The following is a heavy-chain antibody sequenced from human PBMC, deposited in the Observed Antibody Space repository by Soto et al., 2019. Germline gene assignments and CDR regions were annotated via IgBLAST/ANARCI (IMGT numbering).Heavy chain of an antibody. Sequence: GGSLRLSCAASGFTFSSYWMSWVRQAPGKGLEWVANIKQDGSEKYYVDSVKGRFTISRGNAKNSLYLQMNSLRAEDTAVYYCAKVSGRYYDSSGYYDYWGQGTLVTVSS. D-gene: IGHD3-22*01. V-gene: IGHV3-7*03. J-gene: IGHJ4*02. CDR2: IKQDGSEK. CDR1: GFTFSSYW. CDR3: AKVSGRYYDSSGYYDY.